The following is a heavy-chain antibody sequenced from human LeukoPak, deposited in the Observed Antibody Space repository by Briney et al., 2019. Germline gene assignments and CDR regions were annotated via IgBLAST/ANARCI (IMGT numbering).Heavy chain of an antibody. V-gene: IGHV3-21*01. CDR2: ISSASNYI. CDR1: GFTFGSYG. CDR3: TRDVTSYGHFDS. D-gene: IGHD3-16*01. Sequence: PGRSLRLSCAASGFTFGSYGMHWVRQAPGKGLEWVAYISSASNYIYYADSVKGRLTVSRDNAKNSLYLQMDSLRAEDTAVYYCTRDVTSYGHFDSWGQGTLVTVAS. J-gene: IGHJ4*02.